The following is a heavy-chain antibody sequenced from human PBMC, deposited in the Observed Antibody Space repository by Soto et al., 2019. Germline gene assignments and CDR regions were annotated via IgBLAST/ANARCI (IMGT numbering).Heavy chain of an antibody. CDR3: AKDGGYYLHYFAY. CDR2: VSGNGGLT. J-gene: IGHJ4*02. V-gene: IGHV3-23*01. Sequence: GGSLRLSCEASGFTFSNYAMSWVRQAPGKGLEWVSGVSGNGGLTYYPDAVKGRFTVSRDNSKNTLYLQMNSLRAEDTAIYYCAKDGGYYLHYFAYWGQGTLVTVSS. CDR1: GFTFSNYA. D-gene: IGHD3-22*01.